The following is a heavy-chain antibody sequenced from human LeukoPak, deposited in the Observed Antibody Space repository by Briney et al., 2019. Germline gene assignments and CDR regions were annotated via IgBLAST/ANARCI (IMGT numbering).Heavy chain of an antibody. J-gene: IGHJ4*02. V-gene: IGHV3-9*01. Sequence: GRSLRLSCAASGFTFDGFALFWVRQAPGKGLEYVSGINWNSGSIDYADSVKGRFTISRDNAKNSLYLQMNSLRAEDTAVYYCARASPGPLRYFDWLSYPYYFDYWGQGTLVTVSS. CDR1: GFTFDGFA. CDR2: INWNSGSI. CDR3: ARASPGPLRYFDWLSYPYYFDY. D-gene: IGHD3-9*01.